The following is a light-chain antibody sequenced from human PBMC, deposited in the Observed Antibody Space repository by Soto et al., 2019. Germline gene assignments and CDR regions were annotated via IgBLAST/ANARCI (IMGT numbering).Light chain of an antibody. J-gene: IGKJ1*01. Sequence: EIVLTQSPATLSSFPGDRVTLSCRASQAVNTRLAWYQHKPGQAPRLLIYLASNRAAGVPARFSGSGSGTDFTPTTSNVEPEDFAVYYCHQRQSWPRTFGQGPTVDIK. V-gene: IGKV3-11*01. CDR1: QAVNTR. CDR3: HQRQSWPRT. CDR2: LAS.